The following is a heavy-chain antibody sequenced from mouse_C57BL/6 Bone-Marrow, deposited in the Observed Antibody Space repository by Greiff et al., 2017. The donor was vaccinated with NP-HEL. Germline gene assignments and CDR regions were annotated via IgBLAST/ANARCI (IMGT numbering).Heavy chain of an antibody. Sequence: VQLQQSGPVLVKPGASVKMSCKASGYTFTDYYMNWVKQSHGKSLEWIGVINPYNGGTSYNQKFKGKATLTVDKSSSTAYMELDSLTSEDSAVYYCAREPYDGYYGGYAMDYWGQGTSVTVSS. CDR3: AREPYDGYYGGYAMDY. CDR1: GYTFTDYY. D-gene: IGHD2-3*01. J-gene: IGHJ4*01. CDR2: INPYNGGT. V-gene: IGHV1-19*01.